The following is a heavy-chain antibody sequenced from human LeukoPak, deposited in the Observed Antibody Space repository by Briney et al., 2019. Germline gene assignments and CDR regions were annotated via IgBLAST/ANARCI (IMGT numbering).Heavy chain of an antibody. J-gene: IGHJ4*02. CDR1: GGSISSYY. CDR3: ARDLAGGWYRAFDY. CDR2: IYYSGST. D-gene: IGHD6-19*01. V-gene: IGHV4-59*01. Sequence: PSETLSLTCTVSGGSISSYYWSWIRQPPGKGLEWIGYIYYSGSTNYNPSLKSRVTISVDTSKNQFSLKLSSVTAADTAAYYCARDLAGGWYRAFDYWGQGTLVTVSS.